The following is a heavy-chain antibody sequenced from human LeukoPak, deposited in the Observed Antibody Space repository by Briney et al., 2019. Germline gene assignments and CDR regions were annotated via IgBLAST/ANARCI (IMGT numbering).Heavy chain of an antibody. V-gene: IGHV3-48*03. CDR2: ISSSGSTI. J-gene: IGHJ6*03. D-gene: IGHD3-9*01. CDR1: GFTFSSYE. Sequence: GGSLRLSCAASGFTFSSYEMNWVRQAPGKGLEWVSYISSSGSTIYYADSVKGRFTISRDNAKNSLYLQMNSLRAEDRAVYYCAKDGGEYYDILTGHYPRLHYMDVWGKGTTVTISS. CDR3: AKDGGEYYDILTGHYPRLHYMDV.